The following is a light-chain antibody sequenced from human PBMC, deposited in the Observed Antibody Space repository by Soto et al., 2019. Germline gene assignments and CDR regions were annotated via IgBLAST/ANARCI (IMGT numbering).Light chain of an antibody. J-gene: IGKJ1*01. V-gene: IGKV1-5*01. CDR2: DAS. CDR3: QQYSSHRT. CDR1: QNINDY. Sequence: GARVNITCRASQNINDYLAWYQQRPGKSPKFLIYDASTLASGVPSRFSGSGSGTQFTLTINSLQPDDSATYFCQQYSSHRTFGQGTKVQIK.